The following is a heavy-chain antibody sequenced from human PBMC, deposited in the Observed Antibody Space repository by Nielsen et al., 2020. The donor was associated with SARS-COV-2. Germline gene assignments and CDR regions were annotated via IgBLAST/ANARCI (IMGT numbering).Heavy chain of an antibody. CDR3: ARGVTGGWADY. Sequence: SETLSLTCTVSGGSISSSSYYWGWIRQPPGKGLEWIGSIYYSGSTYYNPSLKSRVTISVDTSKNQFSLKLSSVTAADTAVYYCARGVTGGWADYWGQGTLATVSS. D-gene: IGHD7-27*01. CDR2: IYYSGST. V-gene: IGHV4-39*07. CDR1: GGSISSSSYY. J-gene: IGHJ4*02.